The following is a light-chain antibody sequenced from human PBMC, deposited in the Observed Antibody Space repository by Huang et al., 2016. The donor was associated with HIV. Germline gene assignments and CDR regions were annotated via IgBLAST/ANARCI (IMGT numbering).Light chain of an antibody. V-gene: IGKV4-1*01. CDR1: QRVLNTDNKMDY. J-gene: IGKJ3*01. CDR2: WAS. CDR3: QQYYDTPLT. Sequence: DIVMTQSPESLAVSLGERATINCRSSQRVLNTDNKMDYLAWYQQKPGQRPRLLIYWASTRESGVPYRFLGTGSGTDFTLTISNLQAEDVAVYFCQQYYDTPLTFGPGTKVDIK.